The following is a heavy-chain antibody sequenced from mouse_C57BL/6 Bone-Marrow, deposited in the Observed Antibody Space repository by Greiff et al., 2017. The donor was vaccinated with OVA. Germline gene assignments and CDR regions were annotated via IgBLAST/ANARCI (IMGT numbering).Heavy chain of an antibody. CDR1: GYTFTRYW. V-gene: IGHV1-7*01. J-gene: IGHJ3*01. CDR2: IHPSSGYT. CDR3: ASPSYDYPWFAY. Sequence: VQRVESGAELAKPGASVKLSCKASGYTFTRYWMHWVKQRPGQGLEWIGYIHPSSGYTKYNQKFKAKATLTADKSSSTAYMQLSSLTYEDSAVYYCASPSYDYPWFAYWGQGTLVTVSA. D-gene: IGHD2-4*01.